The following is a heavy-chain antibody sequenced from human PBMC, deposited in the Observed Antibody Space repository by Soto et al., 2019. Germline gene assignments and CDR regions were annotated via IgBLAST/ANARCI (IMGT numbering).Heavy chain of an antibody. CDR2: ISSSSSTI. J-gene: IGHJ5*02. CDR3: ASNQEENGPYSNYINWFDP. V-gene: IGHV3-48*02. Sequence: EVQLVESGGGLVQPGGSLRLSCAASGFTFSSYSMNWVRQAPGKGLEWVSYISSSSSTIYYADSVKGRFTISRDNAKNSLYLQMNSLRDEDTAVYYCASNQEENGPYSNYINWFDPWGQGTLVTVSS. CDR1: GFTFSSYS. D-gene: IGHD4-4*01.